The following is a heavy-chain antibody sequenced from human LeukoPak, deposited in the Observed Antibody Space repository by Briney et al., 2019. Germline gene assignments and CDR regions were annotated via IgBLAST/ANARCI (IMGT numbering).Heavy chain of an antibody. V-gene: IGHV3-53*01. CDR1: GFTFSSYW. D-gene: IGHD6-19*01. CDR3: AGRRSSGWYAY. J-gene: IGHJ4*02. CDR2: IYDGGTT. Sequence: GGSLRLSCAASGFTFSSYWMSWVRQAPGKGLEWVSVIYDGGTTYYADSVKGRFLIFRDTSKNTVDLQMNSLRVEDTAVYYCAGRRSSGWYAYWGQGTLVTVSS.